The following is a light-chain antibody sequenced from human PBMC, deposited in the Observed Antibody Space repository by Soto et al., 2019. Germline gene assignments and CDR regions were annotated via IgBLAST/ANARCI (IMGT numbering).Light chain of an antibody. Sequence: SYELTQPPSVSVSPGQTASITCSGDKLGDKYVSWYQQKPGQTPVMVIYEDSRRPSGIPERFSGSNSGNTATLTISGTQAMDEADYYCQAWDRRTVVFGGGTKLTVL. V-gene: IGLV3-1*01. J-gene: IGLJ2*01. CDR1: KLGDKY. CDR2: EDS. CDR3: QAWDRRTVV.